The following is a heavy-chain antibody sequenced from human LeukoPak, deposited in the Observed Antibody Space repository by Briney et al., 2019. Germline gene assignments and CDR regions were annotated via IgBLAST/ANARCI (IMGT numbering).Heavy chain of an antibody. CDR1: GFTFSSYS. J-gene: IGHJ4*02. CDR3: AREPYSSLDY. CDR2: ISSGSSYI. Sequence: GGSLRLSCAASGFTFSSYSMNWVRQAPGKGLEWVSSISSGSSYIYYADSVKGRFAISRDNAKDSLYLQMNSLRAEDTAVYYCAREPYSSLDYWGQGTLVTVSS. D-gene: IGHD6-13*01. V-gene: IGHV3-21*01.